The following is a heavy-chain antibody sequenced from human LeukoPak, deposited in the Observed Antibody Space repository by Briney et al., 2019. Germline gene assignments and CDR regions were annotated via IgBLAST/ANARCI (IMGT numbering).Heavy chain of an antibody. CDR3: ARDSNYYDCSGFLDP. Sequence: SETLSLTCAVYGGPFSGYYWSWIRQPPVKGLEWIGEINHSGSTNYNPSLKSRVTISVDTSKNQFSLKLSSVAAADTAVYYCARDSNYYDCSGFLDPWGQGTLVTVSS. CDR2: INHSGST. D-gene: IGHD3-22*01. V-gene: IGHV4-34*01. CDR1: GGPFSGYY. J-gene: IGHJ5*02.